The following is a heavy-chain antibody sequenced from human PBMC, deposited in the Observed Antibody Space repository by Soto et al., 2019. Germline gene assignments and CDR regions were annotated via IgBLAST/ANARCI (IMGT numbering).Heavy chain of an antibody. CDR3: ARGPLRYFDWLLEYYGMDV. V-gene: IGHV4-4*02. J-gene: IGHJ6*02. CDR2: IYHSGST. D-gene: IGHD3-9*01. CDR1: GGSISSSNW. Sequence: QVQLQESGPGLVKPSGTLSLTCAVSGGSISSSNWWSWVRQPPGKGLEWIGEIYHSGSTNYNPSLKSRVTISVDKSKNQFSLKLSSVTAADTAVYYCARGPLRYFDWLLEYYGMDVWGQGTTVTVSS.